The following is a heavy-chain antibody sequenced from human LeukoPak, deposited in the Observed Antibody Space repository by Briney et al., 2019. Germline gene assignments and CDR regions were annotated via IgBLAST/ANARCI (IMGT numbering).Heavy chain of an antibody. D-gene: IGHD4-17*01. Sequence: GGSLRLSCAASGFTFSDYYMSWIRQAPGKGLEWVSYISSSGSTIYYADSVKGRFTISRDNAKNSLYLQMNSLRAEDTAVYYCAKVVYGDYFISDYYYGMDVWGQGTTVTVSS. CDR3: AKVVYGDYFISDYYYGMDV. CDR1: GFTFSDYY. CDR2: ISSSGSTI. J-gene: IGHJ6*02. V-gene: IGHV3-11*01.